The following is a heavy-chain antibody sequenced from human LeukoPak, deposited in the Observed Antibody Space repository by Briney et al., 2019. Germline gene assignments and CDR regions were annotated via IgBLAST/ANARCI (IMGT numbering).Heavy chain of an antibody. CDR3: ARHGGDRNYYGSEYYFDY. Sequence: PSETLSLTCTVSGGSISSYYWSWIRQPAGKGLEWIGRIYTSGSTNYNPSLKSRVTMSVDTSKNQFSLKLSSVTAADTAVYYCARHGGDRNYYGSEYYFDYWGQGTLVTVSS. D-gene: IGHD3-10*01. J-gene: IGHJ4*02. CDR1: GGSISSYY. V-gene: IGHV4-4*07. CDR2: IYTSGST.